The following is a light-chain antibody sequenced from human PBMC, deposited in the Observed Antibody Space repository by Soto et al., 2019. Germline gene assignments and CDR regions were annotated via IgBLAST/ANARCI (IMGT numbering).Light chain of an antibody. CDR2: DAS. Sequence: DIQMTQSPSTLSASVGDRVTITCRASQSLSSWLAWYQQKPGKAPKLLIYDASSLESGVPSRFSGSGSGTEFTLTISSLHPDDFATSYCQQYNTYPWTFGQGTKVEIK. J-gene: IGKJ1*01. V-gene: IGKV1-5*01. CDR3: QQYNTYPWT. CDR1: QSLSSW.